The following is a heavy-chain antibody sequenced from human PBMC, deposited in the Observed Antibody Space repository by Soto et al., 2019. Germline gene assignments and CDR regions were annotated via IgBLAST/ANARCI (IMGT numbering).Heavy chain of an antibody. CDR3: AKTKTKYYFDY. Sequence: GASLRRSYVPSGFPFIVFSMSWVRQAPGKGLEWVSGISSNGGSTYYADSVKGRFTISRDNSKNTLYLHMDSLGAEDTAVYYCAKTKTKYYFDYWGQGP. J-gene: IGHJ4*02. CDR2: ISSNGGST. V-gene: IGHV3-23*01. D-gene: IGHD2-8*01. CDR1: GFPFIVFS.